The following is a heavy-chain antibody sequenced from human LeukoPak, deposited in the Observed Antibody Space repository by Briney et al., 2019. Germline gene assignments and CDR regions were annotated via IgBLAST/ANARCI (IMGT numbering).Heavy chain of an antibody. CDR3: ARGNIVVVPAAIRRYYYYGMDV. V-gene: IGHV4-39*01. J-gene: IGHJ6*02. CDR2: IYYSGST. D-gene: IGHD2-2*01. Sequence: PSETLSLTCTVSGGSISSSSYYWGWIRQPPGKGLEWIGSIYYSGSTYYNPSLKSRVTISVDTSKNQFSLKLSSVTAADTAVYYCARGNIVVVPAAIRRYYYYGMDVWGQGTTVTVSS. CDR1: GGSISSSSYY.